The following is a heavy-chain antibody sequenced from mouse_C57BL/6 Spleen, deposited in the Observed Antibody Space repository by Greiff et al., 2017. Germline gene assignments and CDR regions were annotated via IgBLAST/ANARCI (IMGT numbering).Heavy chain of an antibody. CDR2: IYPGDGDT. D-gene: IGHD2-4*01. Sequence: LVESGAELVKPGASVKISCKASGYAFSSYWMNWVKQRPGKGLEWIGQIYPGDGDTNYNGKFKGKATLTADKSSSTAYMQLSSLTSEDSAVXFCARGGDYDIVDYWGQGTTLTVSS. CDR1: GYAFSSYW. CDR3: ARGGDYDIVDY. J-gene: IGHJ2*01. V-gene: IGHV1-80*01.